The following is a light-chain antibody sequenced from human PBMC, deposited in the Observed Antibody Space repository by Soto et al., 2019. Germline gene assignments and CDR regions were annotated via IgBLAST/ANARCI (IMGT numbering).Light chain of an antibody. CDR2: AIS. CDR1: QGIDNY. Sequence: DAPMTQSPSSVSAYVGGRVSINCRPSQGIDNYLNWYQQKPGKAPKLLIHAISTLESGVPSRFSGSGSGTEFTLTISSLQPDDFATYYCQLYTSYSEAFGLGTKVDVK. J-gene: IGKJ1*01. V-gene: IGKV1-5*01. CDR3: QLYTSYSEA.